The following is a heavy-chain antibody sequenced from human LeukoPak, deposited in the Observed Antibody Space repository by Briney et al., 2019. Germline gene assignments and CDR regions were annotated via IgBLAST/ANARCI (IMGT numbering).Heavy chain of an antibody. CDR3: ARQTDSSWYLNWFDP. J-gene: IGHJ5*02. V-gene: IGHV4-59*08. Sequence: SETLSLTCTVSGGSISSYYWSWIRQPPGKGLEWIGYIYYSGSTNYNPSLKSRVTMSVDTSKNHFSLKLTSVTAADTAVYYCARQTDSSWYLNWFDPWGQGTLVTVSS. CDR1: GGSISSYY. D-gene: IGHD6-13*01. CDR2: IYYSGST.